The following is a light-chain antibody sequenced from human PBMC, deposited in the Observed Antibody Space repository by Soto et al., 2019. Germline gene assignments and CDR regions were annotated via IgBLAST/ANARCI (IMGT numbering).Light chain of an antibody. V-gene: IGKV1-5*03. Sequence: GDRVTITCRASQSISSWLAWYQQKPGKAPKLLIYKASNLASGVPSRFSGSGSGAEFTLTISSLRPDDFATYYCQQYNSYWTFGQGTKVEIK. CDR1: QSISSW. J-gene: IGKJ1*01. CDR3: QQYNSYWT. CDR2: KAS.